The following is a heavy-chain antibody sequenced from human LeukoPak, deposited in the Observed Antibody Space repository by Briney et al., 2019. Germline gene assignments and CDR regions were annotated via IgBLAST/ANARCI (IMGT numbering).Heavy chain of an antibody. CDR2: ISGYNDNT. D-gene: IGHD4-17*01. Sequence: GASVKVSCKASGYTFSIYGIIWVRQAPGQGLEWMGWISGYNDNTKYAQKLQGRITRTIETSTTTVWMELKSLTSDDTAVYYCARDHGAYMTFDYSGQGTLGTASS. V-gene: IGHV1-18*01. J-gene: IGHJ4*02. CDR3: ARDHGAYMTFDY. CDR1: GYTFSIYG.